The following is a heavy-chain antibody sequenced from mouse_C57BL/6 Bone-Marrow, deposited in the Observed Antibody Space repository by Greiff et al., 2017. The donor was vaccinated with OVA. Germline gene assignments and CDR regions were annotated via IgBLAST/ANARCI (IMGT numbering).Heavy chain of an antibody. CDR3: ARSGTVVDYAMDY. Sequence: VKLVESGAELVRPGTSVKMSCKASGYTFTNYWIGWAKQRPGHGLEWIGDIYPGGGYTNYNEKFKGKATLTADKSSSTAYMQFSSLTSDDSAIYYCARSGTVVDYAMDYWGQGTSVTVSS. CDR2: IYPGGGYT. CDR1: GYTFTNYW. V-gene: IGHV1-63*01. D-gene: IGHD1-1*01. J-gene: IGHJ4*01.